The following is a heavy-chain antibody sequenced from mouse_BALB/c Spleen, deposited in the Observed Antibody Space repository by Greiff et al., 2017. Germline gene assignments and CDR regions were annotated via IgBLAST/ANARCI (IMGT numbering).Heavy chain of an antibody. CDR3: ARHRRGNAMDY. CDR1: GFTFSSYT. J-gene: IGHJ4*01. CDR2: ISNGGGST. Sequence: DVMLVESGGGLVKPGGSLKLSCAASGFTFSSYTMSWVRQTPEKRLEWVAYISNGGGSTYYPDTVKGRFTISRDNAKNTLYLQMSSLKSEDTAMYYCARHRRGNAMDYWGQGTSVTVSS. V-gene: IGHV5-12-2*01.